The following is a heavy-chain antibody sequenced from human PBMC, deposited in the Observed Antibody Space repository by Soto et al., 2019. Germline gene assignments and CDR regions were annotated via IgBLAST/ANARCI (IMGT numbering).Heavy chain of an antibody. CDR3: ANGRGVPAATLDY. Sequence: EVQLVESGGGLVQPGRSLRLSCAASGFTFDDYAMHWVRQAPGKGLEWVSGISWNSGSIGYADSVKGRFTISRDNAKNSLYLQMNSLRAEDTALYYCANGRGVPAATLDYWGQGTLVTVSS. V-gene: IGHV3-9*01. D-gene: IGHD2-2*01. CDR1: GFTFDDYA. CDR2: ISWNSGSI. J-gene: IGHJ4*02.